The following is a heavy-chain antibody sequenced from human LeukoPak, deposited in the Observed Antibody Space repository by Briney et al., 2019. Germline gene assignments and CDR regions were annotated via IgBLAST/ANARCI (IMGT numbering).Heavy chain of an antibody. CDR2: IIPILGIA. D-gene: IGHD3-10*01. Sequence: ASVKVSCEASGGTFSSYAISWVRQAPGQGLEWMGRIIPILGIANYAQKFQGRVTITADESTSTAYMELSSLRSEDTAVYYCARGAGSYYNGIFDYWGQGTLVTVSS. J-gene: IGHJ4*02. V-gene: IGHV1-69*04. CDR3: ARGAGSYYNGIFDY. CDR1: GGTFSSYA.